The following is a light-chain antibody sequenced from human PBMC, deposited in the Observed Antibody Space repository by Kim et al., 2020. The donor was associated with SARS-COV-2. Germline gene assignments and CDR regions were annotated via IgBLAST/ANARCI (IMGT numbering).Light chain of an antibody. CDR2: VGTGGIVG. V-gene: IGLV9-49*01. J-gene: IGLJ3*02. Sequence: TCTLSSGYSNYKVEWYQQRPGKGPRFVMRVGTGGIVGSKGDGIPDRFSVLGSGLNRYLTIKNIQEEDESDYHCGADHGSGSNFVCVFGGGTKLTVL. CDR1: SGYSNYK. CDR3: GADHGSGSNFVCV.